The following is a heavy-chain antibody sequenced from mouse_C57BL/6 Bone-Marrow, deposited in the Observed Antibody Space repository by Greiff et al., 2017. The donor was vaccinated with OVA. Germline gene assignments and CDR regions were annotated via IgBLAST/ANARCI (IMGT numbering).Heavy chain of an antibody. CDR2: VYPYNGGT. CDR1: GFTFTDYY. J-gene: IGHJ1*03. V-gene: IGHV1-36*01. Sequence: VQLKQSGPVLVKPGPSVKISCKASGFTFTDYYMHWVTQSHGKSLEWIGLVYPYNGGTSYNQKFKGKATLTVDTSSSTAYMELNSLTSEDSAVDYCARDAGPDRYFDDWGKGTTVTVSS. CDR3: ARDAGPDRYFDD. D-gene: IGHD3-2*02.